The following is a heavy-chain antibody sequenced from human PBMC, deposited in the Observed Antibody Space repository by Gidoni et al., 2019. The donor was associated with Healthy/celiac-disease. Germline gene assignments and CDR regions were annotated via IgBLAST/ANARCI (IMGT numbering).Heavy chain of an antibody. CDR1: GFTFSTYS. CDR2: INGNGDTT. J-gene: IGHJ4*02. Sequence: EQMVESGGGLVPPGGSLRLSCTASGFTFSTYSRHWVRQAPGKGLEFVSIINGNGDTTYYANSVKDRFTIFRDNSKSMLFLQMGSLRAEDMAVYYCAKGTTGYSPVWGQGTLVTVSS. D-gene: IGHD3-9*01. CDR3: AKGTTGYSPV. V-gene: IGHV3-64*01.